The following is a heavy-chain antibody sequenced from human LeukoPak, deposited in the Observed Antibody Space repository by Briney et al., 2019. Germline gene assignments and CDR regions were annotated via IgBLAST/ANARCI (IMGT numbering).Heavy chain of an antibody. J-gene: IGHJ3*02. CDR2: VGRDGSTT. CDR1: GFTFSTYW. CDR3: ARGGSPPEALGDTFDI. Sequence: GGSLRLSCAASGFTFSTYWMHWVRQAPGKGLVWVSRVGRDGSTTRYADSVKGRFTISRDNAKNTLYLQMNSLRAEDTAVYYCARGGSPPEALGDTFDIWGQGTMVTVSS. V-gene: IGHV3-74*01. D-gene: IGHD1-26*01.